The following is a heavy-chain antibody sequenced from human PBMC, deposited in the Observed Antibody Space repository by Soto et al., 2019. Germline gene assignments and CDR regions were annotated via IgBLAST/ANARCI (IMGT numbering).Heavy chain of an antibody. V-gene: IGHV3-48*03. J-gene: IGHJ5*02. CDR1: GFTFSSYE. Sequence: ESGGGLVQPGGSLRLSCAASGFTFSSYEMNWVRQAPGKGLEWVSYISSSGSTIYYADSVKGRFTISRDNAKNSLYLQMNSLRAEDTAVYYCARAPYSSSWGYNWFDPWGQGTLVTVSS. D-gene: IGHD6-13*01. CDR3: ARAPYSSSWGYNWFDP. CDR2: ISSSGSTI.